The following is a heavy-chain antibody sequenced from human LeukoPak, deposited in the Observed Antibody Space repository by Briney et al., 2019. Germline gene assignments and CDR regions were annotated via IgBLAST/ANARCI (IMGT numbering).Heavy chain of an antibody. J-gene: IGHJ4*02. CDR1: DGSISSYY. CDR2: IYYSGST. CDR3: ASAPYSSRWEHFDY. D-gene: IGHD6-13*01. V-gene: IGHV4-59*08. Sequence: SETLSLTCTVSDGSISSYYWSWIRQPPGKGLEWIGYIYYSGSTNYNPSLKSRVTMSVDTSKNQFSLKLSSVTAADTAVYFCASAPYSSRWEHFDYWGQGALVTVSS.